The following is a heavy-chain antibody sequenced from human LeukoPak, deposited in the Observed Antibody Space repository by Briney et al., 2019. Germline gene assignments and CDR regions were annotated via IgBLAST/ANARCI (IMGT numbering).Heavy chain of an antibody. J-gene: IGHJ4*02. CDR3: ARGLGIAVAGGTFDY. V-gene: IGHV4-39*07. CDR1: GGSISSSSYY. Sequence: SETLSLTCTVSGGSISSSSYYWGWIRQPPGEGLEWIGSIYYSGSTYYNPSLKSRVTISVDTSKNQFSLKLSSVTAADTAVYYCARGLGIAVAGGTFDYWGQGTLVTVSS. D-gene: IGHD6-19*01. CDR2: IYYSGST.